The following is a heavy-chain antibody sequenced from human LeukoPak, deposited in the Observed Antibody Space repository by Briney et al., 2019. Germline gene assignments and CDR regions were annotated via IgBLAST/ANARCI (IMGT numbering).Heavy chain of an antibody. CDR1: GGTFSSYA. CDR2: IIPIFGTA. Sequence: SVKVSCKASGGTFSSYAISWVRQAPGQGLEWMGGIIPIFGTAKYAQKFQGRVTITADKSTSTAYMELSSLRSEDTAVYYCARDLCESSGGSCSPGYNWFDPWGQGTLVTVSS. D-gene: IGHD2-15*01. J-gene: IGHJ5*02. CDR3: ARDLCESSGGSCSPGYNWFDP. V-gene: IGHV1-69*06.